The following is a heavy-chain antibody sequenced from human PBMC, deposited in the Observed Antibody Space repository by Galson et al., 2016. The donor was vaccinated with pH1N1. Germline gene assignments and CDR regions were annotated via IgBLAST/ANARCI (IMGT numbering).Heavy chain of an antibody. V-gene: IGHV4-4*02. CDR1: GGSISSYNW. Sequence: SETLSLTCAVSGGSISSYNWWNWVRQSPRKGLEWIGEIYLRGNTNYTPSLKSRVTMSGDTSKNQFSLKLTSVTAADTAVYYCVREDIVLGEGWYHGMDTWGQGTTVTVSS. J-gene: IGHJ6*02. CDR2: IYLRGNT. D-gene: IGHD2-8*01. CDR3: VREDIVLGEGWYHGMDT.